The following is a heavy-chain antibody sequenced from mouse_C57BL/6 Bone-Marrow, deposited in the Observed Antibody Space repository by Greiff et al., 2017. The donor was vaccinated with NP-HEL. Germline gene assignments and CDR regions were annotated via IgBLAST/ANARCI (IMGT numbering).Heavy chain of an antibody. CDR3: ASLLLLRSFAY. Sequence: EVQLVESGGGLVKPGGSLKLSCAASGFTFSSYAMSWVRQTPEKRLEWVATISDGGSYTYYPDNVKGRFTISRDNAKNNLYLQMSHLKSEDTAMYYCASLLLLRSFAYWGQGTLVTVSA. J-gene: IGHJ3*01. CDR2: ISDGGSYT. V-gene: IGHV5-4*01. D-gene: IGHD1-1*01. CDR1: GFTFSSYA.